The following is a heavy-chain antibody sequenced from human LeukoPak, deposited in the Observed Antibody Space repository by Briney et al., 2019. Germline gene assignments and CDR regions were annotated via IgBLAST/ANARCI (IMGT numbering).Heavy chain of an antibody. CDR3: ARGKAVTTSYAFYI. V-gene: IGHV3-33*01. J-gene: IGHJ3*02. Sequence: SGGSLRLSCAASGFTFSSYGMHWVRQAPGKGLEWVAVIWYDGSNKYYADSVKGRFTISRDNSKNTLYLQMNSLRAEDTAVYYCARGKAVTTSYAFYIWGQGTMVTVSS. CDR2: IWYDGSNK. D-gene: IGHD4-17*01. CDR1: GFTFSSYG.